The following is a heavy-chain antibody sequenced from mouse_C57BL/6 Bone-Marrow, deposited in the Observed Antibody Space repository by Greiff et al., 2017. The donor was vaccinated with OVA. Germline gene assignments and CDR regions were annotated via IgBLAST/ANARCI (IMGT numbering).Heavy chain of an antibody. D-gene: IGHD3-3*01. CDR2: INYDGSST. CDR3: ARGGWDWYFDV. Sequence: EVHLVESEGGLVQPGSSMKLSCTASGFTFSDYYMAWVHQVPEKGLEWVANINYDGSSTYYLDSLKSRFIISRDNAKNILYLQMSSLKSEDTATYYCARGGWDWYFDVWGTGTTVTVSS. CDR1: GFTFSDYY. J-gene: IGHJ1*03. V-gene: IGHV5-16*01.